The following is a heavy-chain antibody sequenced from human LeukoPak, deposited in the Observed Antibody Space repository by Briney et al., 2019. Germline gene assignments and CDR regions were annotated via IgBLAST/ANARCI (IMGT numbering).Heavy chain of an antibody. Sequence: PGGSLRLSCAASGFTFSDYYMSWIRQAPGKGLEWVSYISSSGSTIYYADSVKGRFTISRDNAKNSLYLQMNSLRAEDTAVYYCARDLVVVVAATPEGFGYWGQGTLVTVSS. D-gene: IGHD2-15*01. J-gene: IGHJ4*02. V-gene: IGHV3-11*01. CDR2: ISSSGSTI. CDR1: GFTFSDYY. CDR3: ARDLVVVVAATPEGFGY.